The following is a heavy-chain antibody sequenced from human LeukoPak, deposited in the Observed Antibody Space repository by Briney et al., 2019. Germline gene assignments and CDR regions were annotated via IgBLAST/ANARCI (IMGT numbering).Heavy chain of an antibody. CDR3: ARDGVAAAGYYYYYYMDV. CDR2: IYTSGST. Sequence: SETLSLTCAVYGGSFSGYYWSWIRQPAGKGLEWIGRIYTSGSTNYNPSLKSRVTISVDTSKNQFSLKLSSVTAADTAVYYCARDGVAAAGYYYYYYMDVWGKGTTVTISS. V-gene: IGHV4-4*07. J-gene: IGHJ6*03. D-gene: IGHD6-13*01. CDR1: GGSFSGYY.